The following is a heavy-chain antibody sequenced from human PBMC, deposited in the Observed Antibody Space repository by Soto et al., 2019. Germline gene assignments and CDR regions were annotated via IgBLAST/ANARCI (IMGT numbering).Heavy chain of an antibody. Sequence: GGSLRLSCAASVYSISTYWMSWVRQAPGKGLEWVSAISGSGGSTYYADSVKGRFTISRDNSKNTLYLQMNSLRAEDTAVYYCARDHHRYSGYDYVDYWGQGTLVTVSS. D-gene: IGHD5-12*01. J-gene: IGHJ4*02. V-gene: IGHV3-23*01. CDR2: ISGSGGST. CDR1: VYSISTYW. CDR3: ARDHHRYSGYDYVDY.